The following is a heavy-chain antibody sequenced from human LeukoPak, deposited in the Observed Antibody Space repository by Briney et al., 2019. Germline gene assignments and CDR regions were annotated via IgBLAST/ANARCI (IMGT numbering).Heavy chain of an antibody. V-gene: IGHV1-8*01. D-gene: IGHD2-2*01. CDR1: GYTFTSYD. Sequence: ASVKVSCQASGYTFTSYDINWVRQATAQGLEWMGWMNPNSGKTGYAQKFQGRVTMTRNTSISTAYMELSSLRSEDTAVYYCARAFRICSSTSCYPGDAFDIWGQGTMVTASS. J-gene: IGHJ3*02. CDR3: ARAFRICSSTSCYPGDAFDI. CDR2: MNPNSGKT.